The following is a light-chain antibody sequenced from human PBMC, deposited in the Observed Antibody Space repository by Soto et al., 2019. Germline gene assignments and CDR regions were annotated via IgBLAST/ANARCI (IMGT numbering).Light chain of an antibody. V-gene: IGLV2-14*01. CDR3: SSYTSSGTWV. CDR2: DVS. J-gene: IGLJ3*02. CDR1: SSDVGGYNY. Sequence: QSALTQPASVSGSPGQSITISCTGTSSDVGGYNYVSWYQQHPGKAPKLMIYDVSYRPSGVSNRFSGSKSVNTASLTIFGLQAEDEADYYCSSYTSSGTWVFGGGTKLTVL.